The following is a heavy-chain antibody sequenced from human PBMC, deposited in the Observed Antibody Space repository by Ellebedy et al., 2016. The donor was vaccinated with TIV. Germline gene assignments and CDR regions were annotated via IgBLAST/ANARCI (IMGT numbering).Heavy chain of an antibody. J-gene: IGHJ6*02. CDR1: GFTFSSYS. CDR2: ISSSSSYI. CDR3: ARDGYWGYSGYDLKYGMDV. D-gene: IGHD5-12*01. Sequence: GESLKISCAASGFTFSSYSMNWVRQAPGKGLEWVSSISSSSSYIYYADSVKGRFTISRDNAKNSLYLQMNSLRAEDTAVYYSARDGYWGYSGYDLKYGMDVWGQGTTVTVSS. V-gene: IGHV3-21*01.